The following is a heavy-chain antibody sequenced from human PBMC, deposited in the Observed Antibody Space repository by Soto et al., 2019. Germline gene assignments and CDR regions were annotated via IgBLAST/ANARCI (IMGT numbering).Heavy chain of an antibody. D-gene: IGHD6-19*01. Sequence: PSQTLSLTCAISGDSVSSNSAAWKWIRQSPSRGLEGLGRACYRSKWYNDYAVSENSRITINPNTSKNQSSPQLNSVTPEDTAVYYCARAGSSGWIGAYCGMDVSGQGTTVTVSS. CDR3: ARAGSSGWIGAYCGMDV. J-gene: IGHJ6*02. CDR1: GDSVSSNSAA. CDR2: ACYRSKWYN. V-gene: IGHV6-1*01.